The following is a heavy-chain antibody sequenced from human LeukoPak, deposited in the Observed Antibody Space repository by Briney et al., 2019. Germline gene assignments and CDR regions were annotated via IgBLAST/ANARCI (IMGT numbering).Heavy chain of an antibody. CDR3: AKDQSGYDS. CDR2: ISGSGSST. Sequence: GGSLRLSYAASGFTFSSYAMSWVRQAPGKGLEWVSAISGSGSSTYYADSVKGRFTISRDKNTLYLQMNSLRAEDTAVYYCAKDQSGYDSWGQGTLVTVSS. CDR1: GFTFSSYA. V-gene: IGHV3-23*01. D-gene: IGHD5-12*01. J-gene: IGHJ4*02.